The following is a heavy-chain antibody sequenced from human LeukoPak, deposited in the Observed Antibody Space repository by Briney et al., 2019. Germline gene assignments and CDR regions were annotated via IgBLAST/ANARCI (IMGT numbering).Heavy chain of an antibody. J-gene: IGHJ4*02. CDR1: GFTFSSYS. CDR2: ISSSSSTI. D-gene: IGHD5-18*01. Sequence: PGGSLRLSCAASGFTFSSYSMNWIRQAPGKGLEWVSYISSSSSTIYYADSVKGRFTISRDNAKNSLYLQMNSLRAEDTAVYYCGRGTGMALFDYWGPGTLVTVSS. CDR3: GRGTGMALFDY. V-gene: IGHV3-48*04.